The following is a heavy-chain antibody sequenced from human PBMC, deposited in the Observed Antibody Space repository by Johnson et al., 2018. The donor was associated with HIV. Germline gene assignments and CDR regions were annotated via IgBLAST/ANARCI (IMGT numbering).Heavy chain of an antibody. V-gene: IGHV3-30*03. CDR2: ISYDGSNK. CDR3: ARADGSQAFDI. Sequence: QVQLVESGGGAVQPGRSLRLSCAASGFTFSSYGMHWVRQAPGKGLEWVAVISYDGSNKYYADSVKGRFTISRDNSKNTLYLQMNSLRAEDTAVYYCARADGSQAFDIWGQGTMVTVSS. D-gene: IGHD2-2*03. J-gene: IGHJ3*02. CDR1: GFTFSSYG.